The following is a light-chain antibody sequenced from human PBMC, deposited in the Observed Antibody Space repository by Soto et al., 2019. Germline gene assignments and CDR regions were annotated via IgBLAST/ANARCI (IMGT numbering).Light chain of an antibody. CDR3: ERYNDYQYV. J-gene: IGKJ2*01. CDR2: KAI. V-gene: IGKV1-5*03. Sequence: DIQMTQSPSTLSASVGDRVTITCRASQSITTWLAWYQQKPGKAPKLLIYKAINLQSGGPSRFSGSGSGTDFTLTISSLQPDDFATYYCERYNDYQYVFGQGTKLDMK. CDR1: QSITTW.